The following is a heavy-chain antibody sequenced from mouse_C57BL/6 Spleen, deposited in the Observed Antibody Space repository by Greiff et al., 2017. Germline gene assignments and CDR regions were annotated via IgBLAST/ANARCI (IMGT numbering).Heavy chain of an antibody. CDR2: IHPNSGST. CDR3: ARHYGSSWFAY. D-gene: IGHD1-1*01. CDR1: GYTFTSYW. Sequence: QVQLQQPGAELVKPGASVKLSCKASGYTFTSYWMHWVKQRPGQGLEWIGMIHPNSGSTNYNEKFKSKATLTVDKSSSTAYMQLSSLTSEDSAVXYWARHYGSSWFAYWGQGTLVTVSA. J-gene: IGHJ3*01. V-gene: IGHV1-64*01.